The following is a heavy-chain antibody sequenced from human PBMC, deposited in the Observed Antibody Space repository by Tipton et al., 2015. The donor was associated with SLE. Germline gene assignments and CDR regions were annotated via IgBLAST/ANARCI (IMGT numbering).Heavy chain of an antibody. CDR2: FYYSGST. CDR3: ARDQIRELYNRGMDV. D-gene: IGHD3-10*01. CDR1: GVSITSYY. V-gene: IGHV4-59*01. J-gene: IGHJ6*02. Sequence: TLSLTCNVSGVSITSYYWSWIRQPPGKGLEWIGFFYYSGSTNYNPSLKSRVTISVDTSKNQFSLNLSSVTAADTAVYYCARDQIRELYNRGMDVWGQGTTVTVSS.